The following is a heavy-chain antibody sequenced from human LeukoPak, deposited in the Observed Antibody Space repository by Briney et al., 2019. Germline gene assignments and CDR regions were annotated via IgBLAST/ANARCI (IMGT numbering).Heavy chain of an antibody. CDR3: ARGLSRCSSGNCYEPNWLDS. V-gene: IGHV1-8*02. Sequence: ASVKVSCKASGYTFTSYYMHWVRQAPGQGLEWMGWMDPNRGNTGYAPKFQGRVTMARSTSVTTAYMELSSLTSEDTAVYYCARGLSRCSSGNCYEPNWLDSWGQGTLVTVSS. CDR1: GYTFTSYY. J-gene: IGHJ5*01. CDR2: MDPNRGNT. D-gene: IGHD2-2*01.